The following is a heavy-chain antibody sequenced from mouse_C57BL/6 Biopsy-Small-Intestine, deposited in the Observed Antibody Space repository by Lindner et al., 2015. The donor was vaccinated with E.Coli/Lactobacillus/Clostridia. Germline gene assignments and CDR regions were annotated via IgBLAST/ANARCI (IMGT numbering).Heavy chain of an antibody. CDR3: TEEGYDYGGGYAMDY. V-gene: IGHV1-63*01. Sequence: VQLQESGAELVRPGASVKLSCKASGYTFSNYWIGWTKQRPGHGLEWIGDIYPGGGYSNYNEKFKGKATLTADKSSNTAYMQFNSLTSEDTAVYYCTEEGYDYGGGYAMDYWGQGTSVTVSS. CDR1: GYTFSNYW. CDR2: IYPGGGYS. J-gene: IGHJ4*01. D-gene: IGHD2-4*01.